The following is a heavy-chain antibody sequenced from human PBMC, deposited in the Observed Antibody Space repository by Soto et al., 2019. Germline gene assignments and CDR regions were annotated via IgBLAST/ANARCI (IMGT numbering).Heavy chain of an antibody. J-gene: IGHJ5*02. V-gene: IGHV4-30-2*01. Sequence: PSETLSLTCAVSGGSISGGGYSWSWIRQPPGKGLEWIGYIYHSGSTYYNPSLKSRVTISVDRSKNQFSLELSSVTAADTAVYYCARRGGKRYSGQNWFDPWGQGTLVTVSS. CDR1: GGSISGGGYS. D-gene: IGHD6-13*01. CDR3: ARRGGKRYSGQNWFDP. CDR2: IYHSGST.